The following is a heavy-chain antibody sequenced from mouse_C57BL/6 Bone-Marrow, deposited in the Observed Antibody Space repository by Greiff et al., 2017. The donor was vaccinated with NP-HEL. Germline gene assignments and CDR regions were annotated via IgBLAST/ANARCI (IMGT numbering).Heavy chain of an antibody. CDR2: FYPGSGSI. CDR1: GYTFTEYT. V-gene: IGHV1-62-2*01. D-gene: IGHD1-1*01. Sequence: VQRVESGAELVKPGASVKLSCKASGYTFTEYTIHWVKQRSGQGLEWIGWFYPGSGSITYNEKFKDKATLTADKSSSTVYMDLSRLTSEDSAVYFCASHGDYFGSSYGYFDVWGTGTTVTVSS. J-gene: IGHJ1*03. CDR3: ASHGDYFGSSYGYFDV.